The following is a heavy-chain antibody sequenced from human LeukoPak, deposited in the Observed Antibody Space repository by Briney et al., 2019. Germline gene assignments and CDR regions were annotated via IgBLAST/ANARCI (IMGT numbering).Heavy chain of an antibody. V-gene: IGHV5-51*01. D-gene: IGHD4-23*01. Sequence: GESLKISCKASGYSFTNYWIGWVRQMPGKGLEWMGTIYPDDSDTTYSPSFQGQVTISTDKPNSTAYLQWSSLKASDSAMYYCARLGLRWPFDYWGQGTLVTVSS. CDR2: IYPDDSDT. CDR1: GYSFTNYW. J-gene: IGHJ4*02. CDR3: ARLGLRWPFDY.